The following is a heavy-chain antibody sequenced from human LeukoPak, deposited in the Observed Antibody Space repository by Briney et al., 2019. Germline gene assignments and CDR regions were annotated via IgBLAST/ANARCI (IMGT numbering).Heavy chain of an antibody. D-gene: IGHD7-27*01. CDR1: GFTFRNYW. J-gene: IGHJ4*02. V-gene: IGHV3-7*03. CDR2: MKQDGSEK. Sequence: GGSLRLSCVASGFTFRNYWMSWVRQAPGKGLEWVANMKQDGSEKYYVDSVKGRLTISRDDSRNTLSLQMNSLRVEDTAVYYCARDLAWGAFDYWGQGTLVTVSS. CDR3: ARDLAWGAFDY.